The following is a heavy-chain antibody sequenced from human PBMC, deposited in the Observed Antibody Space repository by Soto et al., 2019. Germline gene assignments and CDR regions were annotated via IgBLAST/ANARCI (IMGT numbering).Heavy chain of an antibody. V-gene: IGHV4-59*01. D-gene: IGHD2-15*01. J-gene: IGHJ4*01. Sequence: SQTMSLTCTVCGGSIRNVYWSWIRQAPGKGLEWIGFIFHSGNAKYNPFLKGRVTISVDTSKNQFSLSLDSVTAADTAVYFCARAHAPTLPFDSWGQGTLVTVSS. CDR1: GGSIRNVY. CDR3: ARAHAPTLPFDS. CDR2: IFHSGNA.